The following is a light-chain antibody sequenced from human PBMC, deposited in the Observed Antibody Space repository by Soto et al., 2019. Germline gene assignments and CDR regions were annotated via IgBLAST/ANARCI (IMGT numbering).Light chain of an antibody. CDR3: QQSYTTPRYT. V-gene: IGKV1-39*01. CDR2: AAS. Sequence: DIQMTQSPSSLSASVGDRVTITCRASQSISTYLNWYQQKPEKAPQLLIYAASSLQSGVPSRFSGSGSGTDFTLTISSLQPEDFATYACQQSYTTPRYTFGQGTKVDI. CDR1: QSISTY. J-gene: IGKJ2*01.